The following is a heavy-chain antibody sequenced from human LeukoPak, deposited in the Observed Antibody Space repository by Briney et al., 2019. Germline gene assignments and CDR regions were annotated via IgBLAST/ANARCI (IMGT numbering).Heavy chain of an antibody. D-gene: IGHD3-10*01. CDR3: AKDLGSGSWAYYFDY. J-gene: IGHJ4*02. CDR1: GFTFSGYG. Sequence: GGSLRLSCAASGFTFSGYGMHWVRQAPGKGLEWVAVISYDGSNKYYADSVKGRFTISRDNSKNTLYLQMNSLRAEDTAVYYCAKDLGSGSWAYYFDYWGQGTLVTVSS. CDR2: ISYDGSNK. V-gene: IGHV3-30*18.